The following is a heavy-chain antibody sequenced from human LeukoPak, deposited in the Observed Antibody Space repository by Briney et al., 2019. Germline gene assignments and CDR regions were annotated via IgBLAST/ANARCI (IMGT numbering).Heavy chain of an antibody. D-gene: IGHD4-17*01. V-gene: IGHV3-48*04. J-gene: IGHJ3*02. CDR2: INSVGGTT. CDR3: ARSHMYGDYGEDI. CDR1: GLTFNTYG. Sequence: PGGSLRLSCAASGLTFNTYGMNWFRQAPGRGLEWISYINSVGGTTFYADSVKGRFTISRDNANNTLYLQMNSLRAEDAATYYCARSHMYGDYGEDIWGHGTVVAVSS.